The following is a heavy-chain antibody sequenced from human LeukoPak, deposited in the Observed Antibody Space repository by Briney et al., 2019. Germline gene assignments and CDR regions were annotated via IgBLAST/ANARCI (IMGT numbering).Heavy chain of an antibody. CDR1: GGSFSGYY. V-gene: IGHV4-34*01. CDR2: INHSGST. J-gene: IGHJ4*02. CDR3: ARAPFGSGSYYRECSDY. D-gene: IGHD3-10*01. Sequence: ETLSLTCAVYGGSFSGYYWSWIRQPPGKGLEWIGEINHSGSTNYNPSLKSRVTISVDTSKNQFSLKLSSVTAADTAVYYCARAPFGSGSYYRECSDYWGQGTLVTVSS.